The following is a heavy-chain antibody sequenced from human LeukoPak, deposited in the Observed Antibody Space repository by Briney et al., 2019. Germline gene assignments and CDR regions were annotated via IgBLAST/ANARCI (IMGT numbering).Heavy chain of an antibody. J-gene: IGHJ4*02. CDR2: IRSSSSYT. V-gene: IGHV3-11*06. CDR1: GFTFSEYY. D-gene: IGHD3-22*01. Sequence: GGSLRLSCAASGFTFSEYYMSWIRQAPGKGLECVSYIRSSSSYTNYADSVKGRFTISRDNAKNSLYLQMNSLRAEDTAVYYCARGYYDNSGYYFPFDFWGQGTLVTVSS. CDR3: ARGYYDNSGYYFPFDF.